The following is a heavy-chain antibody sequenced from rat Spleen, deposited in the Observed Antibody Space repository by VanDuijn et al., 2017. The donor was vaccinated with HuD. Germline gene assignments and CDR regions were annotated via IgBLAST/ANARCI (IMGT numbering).Heavy chain of an antibody. V-gene: IGHV5-20*01. CDR2: INYDGSST. CDR3: TRDRILRSTGFDY. CDR1: GFTFNDYY. Sequence: EVQLVESGGGLVQPGRSLKLSCTVSGFTFNDYYMAWVRQAPTKGLEWVASINYDGSSTYYRDSVKGRFTISRDNVKSSLYLQMDSLGSEDTATYYCTRDRILRSTGFDYWGQGVMVTVSS. J-gene: IGHJ2*01. D-gene: IGHD1-6*01.